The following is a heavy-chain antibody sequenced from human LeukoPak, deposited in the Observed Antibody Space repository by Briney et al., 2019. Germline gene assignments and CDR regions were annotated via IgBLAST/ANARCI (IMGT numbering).Heavy chain of an antibody. D-gene: IGHD4-17*01. Sequence: SETLSLTCTVSGGSISSGTYSWSWIRQPPGKGLEWIGYSYYSGRTYYNPSLKSRITISVDTSKNQLSLKLSSVTAADTAVYYCARGDYGDYHDAFEIWGQGTVVTVSS. CDR3: ARGDYGDYHDAFEI. J-gene: IGHJ3*02. V-gene: IGHV4-30-4*07. CDR1: GGSISSGTYS. CDR2: SYYSGRT.